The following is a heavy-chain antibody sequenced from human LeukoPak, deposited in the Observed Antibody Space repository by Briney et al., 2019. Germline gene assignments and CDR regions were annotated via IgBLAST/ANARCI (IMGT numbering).Heavy chain of an antibody. CDR2: IYTDDSDI. CDR3: ARQPQPRRDGFNNFDY. D-gene: IGHD5-24*01. CDR1: GYSFTTYS. Sequence: GESLKISCYTSGYSFTTYSIGWVRQMPGKGLEWMGIIYTDDSDIRYGPSFQGQVTISADMSTNIAHLQWRRLKASDTAMYYCARQPQPRRDGFNNFDYWGQGTLVTVSS. J-gene: IGHJ4*02. V-gene: IGHV5-51*01.